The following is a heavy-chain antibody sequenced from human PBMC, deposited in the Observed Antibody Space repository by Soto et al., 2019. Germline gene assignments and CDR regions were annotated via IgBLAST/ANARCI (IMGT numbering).Heavy chain of an antibody. V-gene: IGHV5-10-1*01. CDR2: IDPSDSYT. CDR1: GYSFTAYR. D-gene: IGHD1-26*01. CDR3: ARRGSGSYLKHDY. Sequence: KVSCKASGYSFTAYRIHWVRQMPGKGLEWMGRIDPSDSYTNYSPSFQGHVTISADKSISTAYLQWSSLKASDTAMYYCARRGSGSYLKHDYWGQGTLVTVSS. J-gene: IGHJ4*02.